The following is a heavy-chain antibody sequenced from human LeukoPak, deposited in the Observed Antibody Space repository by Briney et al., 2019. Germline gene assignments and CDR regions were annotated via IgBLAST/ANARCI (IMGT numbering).Heavy chain of an antibody. J-gene: IGHJ4*02. CDR2: ISAYNGNT. V-gene: IGHV1-18*01. D-gene: IGHD3-22*01. Sequence: GASVKVSCKASGYTFTSYGISWVRQAPGQGLEWMGWISAYNGNTNYAQKLQGRVTMTTDTSPSTAYMELRSLRSDDTAGYYCAREGVTMIVVAETGPDYWGQGTLVTVSS. CDR3: AREGVTMIVVAETGPDY. CDR1: GYTFTSYG.